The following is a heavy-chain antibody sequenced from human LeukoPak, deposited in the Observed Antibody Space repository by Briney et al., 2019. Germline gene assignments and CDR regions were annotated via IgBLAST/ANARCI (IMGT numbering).Heavy chain of an antibody. V-gene: IGHV4-61*02. Sequence: KPSQTLSLTCTVSGGSIRSGSYYWSWIRQPAGEGLEWIGRIYTSGSTNYNPSLKSRVTISVDTSKNQFSLKLSSVAAADTAVYYCASARESDFWSGYVSGLPYYMDVWGKGTTVTVSS. D-gene: IGHD3-3*01. CDR3: ASARESDFWSGYVSGLPYYMDV. CDR1: GGSIRSGSYY. CDR2: IYTSGST. J-gene: IGHJ6*03.